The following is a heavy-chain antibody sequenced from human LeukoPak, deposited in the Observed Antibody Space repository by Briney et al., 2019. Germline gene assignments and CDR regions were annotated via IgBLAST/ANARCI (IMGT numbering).Heavy chain of an antibody. CDR3: AKDVKVSSDY. CDR2: ISYDGSNK. Sequence: GRSLRLSCAASGFTFSSYAMHWVRQAPGKRLEWVAVISYDGSNKYYADSVKGRFTISRDNSKNTLYLQMNSLRAEDTAVYYCAKDVKVSSDYWGQGTLVTVSS. V-gene: IGHV3-30-3*01. J-gene: IGHJ4*02. CDR1: GFTFSSYA.